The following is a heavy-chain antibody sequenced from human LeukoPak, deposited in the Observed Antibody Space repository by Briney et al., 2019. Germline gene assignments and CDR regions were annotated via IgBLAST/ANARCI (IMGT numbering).Heavy chain of an antibody. Sequence: GESLKISCKGSGSSFTSYWIGWVRQMPGKGLEWMGIIYPGDSDTRYSPSFQGQVTISADKSISTAYLQWSSLKASDTAMYYCARLGYCGGDCYLIRYYYYYMDVWGKGTTVTVSS. CDR3: ARLGYCGGDCYLIRYYYYYMDV. D-gene: IGHD2-21*02. CDR2: IYPGDSDT. CDR1: GSSFTSYW. V-gene: IGHV5-51*01. J-gene: IGHJ6*03.